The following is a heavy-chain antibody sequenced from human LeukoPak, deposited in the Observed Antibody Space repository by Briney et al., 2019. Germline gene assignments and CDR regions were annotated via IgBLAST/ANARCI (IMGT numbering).Heavy chain of an antibody. Sequence: GASVKVSCKASGYTFTGYYMHWVRQAPGQGLEWMGWINPDSGGTNYAQKFQDRVTMTRDTSISTAYMELSRLRSDDTAVYYCASHRGYCSSTSCFRDAFDIWGQGTMVTVSS. V-gene: IGHV1-2*02. CDR3: ASHRGYCSSTSCFRDAFDI. D-gene: IGHD2-2*01. CDR1: GYTFTGYY. J-gene: IGHJ3*02. CDR2: INPDSGGT.